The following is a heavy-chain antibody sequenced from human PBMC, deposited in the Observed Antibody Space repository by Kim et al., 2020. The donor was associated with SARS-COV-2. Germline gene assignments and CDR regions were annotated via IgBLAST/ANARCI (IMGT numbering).Heavy chain of an antibody. CDR1: GGSISSYY. V-gene: IGHV4-59*08. CDR2: IYYSGST. J-gene: IGHJ4*02. D-gene: IGHD6-13*01. CDR3: ARQKMAAGIPFDY. Sequence: SETLSLTCTVSGGSISSYYWSWIRQPPGKGLEWIGYIYYSGSTNYNPSLKSRATISVDTSKNQFSLKLSSVTAADTAVYYCARQKMAAGIPFDYWGQGTLVTVSS.